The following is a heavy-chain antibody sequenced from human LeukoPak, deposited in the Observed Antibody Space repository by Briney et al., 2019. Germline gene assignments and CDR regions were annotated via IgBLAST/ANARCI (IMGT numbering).Heavy chain of an antibody. CDR1: GFTFSSYA. CDR2: ISGSGGST. D-gene: IGHD3-10*01. J-gene: IGHJ4*02. CDR3: AKDGSGSYIIDY. Sequence: GGSLRLTCAASGFTFSSYAMSWVRQAPGKGLEWVSAISGSGGSTYYADSVKGRFTISRDNSKNTLYLQMNSLRAEDTAVYYCAKDGSGSYIIDYWGQGTLVTVSS. V-gene: IGHV3-23*01.